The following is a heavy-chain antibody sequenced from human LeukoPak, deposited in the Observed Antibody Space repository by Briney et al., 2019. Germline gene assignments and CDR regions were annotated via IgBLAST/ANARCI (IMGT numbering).Heavy chain of an antibody. CDR1: GFTFSSYG. CDR2: ISYDGSNK. Sequence: GGSLRLSCAASGFTFSSYGMHWVRQAPGKGLEWVAVISYDGSNKYYADSVKGRFTISRDNSKNTLYLQMNSLRAEDTAVYYCAKDRNRGSYSSPFDYWGQGTLVTVSS. J-gene: IGHJ4*02. V-gene: IGHV3-30*18. D-gene: IGHD1-26*01. CDR3: AKDRNRGSYSSPFDY.